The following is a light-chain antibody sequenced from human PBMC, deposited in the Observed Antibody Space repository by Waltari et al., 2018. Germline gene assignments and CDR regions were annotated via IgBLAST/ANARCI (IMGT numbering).Light chain of an antibody. CDR2: AAP. CDR3: QDTYSTVSFV. Sequence: DIQLAQSPSSLPASVGYTVTITCRASQSITTALNWYQQRPGQAPRLLNYAAPNWPGGVPSRFSGSRYGTDFALTINGLQAEDFAVYYCQDTYSTVSFVFGPGTRVDVK. J-gene: IGKJ3*01. CDR1: QSITTA. V-gene: IGKV1-39*01.